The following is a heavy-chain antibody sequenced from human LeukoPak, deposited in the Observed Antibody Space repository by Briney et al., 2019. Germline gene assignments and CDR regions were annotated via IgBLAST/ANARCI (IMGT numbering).Heavy chain of an antibody. CDR3: ARDGMVRGVSNAFDI. CDR2: ITASGSGT. CDR1: GFTFSSYA. V-gene: IGHV3-23*01. J-gene: IGHJ3*02. Sequence: GGSLRLSCAASGFTFSSYAMSWVRQAPGKGLEWVSAITASGSGTYYADSVKGRLTISRDNSKNTLYLQMNSLRAEDTAVYYCARDGMVRGVSNAFDIWGQGTMVTVSS. D-gene: IGHD3-10*01.